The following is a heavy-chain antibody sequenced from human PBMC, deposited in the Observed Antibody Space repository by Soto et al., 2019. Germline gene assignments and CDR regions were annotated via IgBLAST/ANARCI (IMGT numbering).Heavy chain of an antibody. CDR3: AKGGLPWWSQGIDF. J-gene: IGHJ4*02. Sequence: QVQLVESGGGVVQPGRSLRLSCEGSGFIFGKYDMYWVRQAPGKGLEWVTKISHDGKNKDYEDSVQGRFTISGDNSRDTMYLEMNSLRPKDTAIYYCAKGGLPWWSQGIDFWGQGTLVTVSA. CDR2: ISHDGKNK. D-gene: IGHD2-8*02. CDR1: GFIFGKYD. V-gene: IGHV3-30*18.